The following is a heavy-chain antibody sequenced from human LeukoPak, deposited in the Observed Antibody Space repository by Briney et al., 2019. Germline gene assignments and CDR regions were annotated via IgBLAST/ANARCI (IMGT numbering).Heavy chain of an antibody. D-gene: IGHD1-26*01. CDR2: ISSSSSYI. Sequence: KTGGSLRLSCAASGFTFSSYSMNWVRQAPGKGLEWVSSISSSSSYIYYADSVKGRFTISRDNAKNSLYLQMNSLRAEDTAVYYCARWGFSGIEEFDYWAREPWSPSPQ. CDR1: GFTFSSYS. J-gene: IGHJ4*02. V-gene: IGHV3-21*01. CDR3: ARWGFSGIEEFDY.